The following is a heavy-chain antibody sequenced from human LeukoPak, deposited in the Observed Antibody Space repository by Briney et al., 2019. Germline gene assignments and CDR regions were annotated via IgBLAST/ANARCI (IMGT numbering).Heavy chain of an antibody. CDR2: IYYSGST. Sequence: SGTLSLTRTVSGDSISSYYWSWIRQPPGKGLEWIGYIYYSGSTNYNPSLKSRVTISVDTSKNQFSLKLSSVTAADTAVYYCARLYYDSSRYPNWFDPWGQGTLVTVSS. CDR3: ARLYYDSSRYPNWFDP. D-gene: IGHD3-22*01. V-gene: IGHV4-59*08. J-gene: IGHJ5*02. CDR1: GDSISSYY.